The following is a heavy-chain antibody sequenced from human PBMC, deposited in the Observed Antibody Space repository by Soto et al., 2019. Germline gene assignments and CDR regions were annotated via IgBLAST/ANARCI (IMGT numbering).Heavy chain of an antibody. CDR2: ISGAGGST. D-gene: IGHD6-6*01. V-gene: IGHV3-23*01. CDR3: AKGRPQFDP. Sequence: EVQLLESGGGLVQPGGSLRLSCAASQFTFSYYAMGWVRQAPGKGLEWVSLISGAGGSTNYADSVKGRFAISRDNSENTLYLQMNSLSAEDTAVYYCAKGRPQFDPWGRGNLVIVSS. J-gene: IGHJ2*01. CDR1: QFTFSYYA.